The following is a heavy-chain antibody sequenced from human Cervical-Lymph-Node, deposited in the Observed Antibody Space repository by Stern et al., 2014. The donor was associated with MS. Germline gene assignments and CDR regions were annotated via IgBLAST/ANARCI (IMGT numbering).Heavy chain of an antibody. D-gene: IGHD3-10*01. CDR3: VRSGAGNWFDP. Sequence: MQLVESGGGLVKTGGSLRLSCAASGFTFSAFYMTWMRQAPGKGLEWISYISSTGSPTYYADSVKGRFTISRDNAKNSVSLQMNSLRAEDTAVYYCVRSGAGNWFDPWGQGTLVTVSS. CDR1: GFTFSAFY. J-gene: IGHJ5*02. V-gene: IGHV3-11*01. CDR2: ISSTGSPT.